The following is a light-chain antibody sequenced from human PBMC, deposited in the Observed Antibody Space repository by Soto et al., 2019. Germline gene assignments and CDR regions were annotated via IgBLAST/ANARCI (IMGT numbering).Light chain of an antibody. Sequence: QAVVTQEPSLTVSPGGTVTLTCGSSTGPVTSDIYPYWFQQKPGQAPRTLLFDTTYRHSWTPARFSGSLLGGKAALTLSGALPEDEAESYCLLSYSGTQGVFGPGTKLTVL. CDR2: DTT. J-gene: IGLJ1*01. V-gene: IGLV7-46*01. CDR1: TGPVTSDIY. CDR3: LLSYSGTQGV.